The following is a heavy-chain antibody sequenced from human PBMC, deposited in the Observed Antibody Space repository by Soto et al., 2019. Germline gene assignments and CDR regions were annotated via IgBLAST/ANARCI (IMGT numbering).Heavy chain of an antibody. J-gene: IGHJ2*01. CDR2: IYYSGST. Sequence: SETLSLTCTVSGGSISSYYWSWIRQPPGKGLEWIGYIYYSGSTNYNPSLKSRVTISVDTSKNQFSLKLSSVTAADTAVYYCARLRYTYGPRWCYFDLWGRGTLVTVSS. CDR1: GGSISSYY. CDR3: ARLRYTYGPRWCYFDL. D-gene: IGHD5-18*01. V-gene: IGHV4-59*01.